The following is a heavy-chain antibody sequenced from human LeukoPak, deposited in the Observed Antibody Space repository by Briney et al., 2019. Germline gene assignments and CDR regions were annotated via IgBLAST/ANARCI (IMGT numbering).Heavy chain of an antibody. CDR3: AREYAQDASSSSSYNWFDP. V-gene: IGHV4-30-4*08. Sequence: PSETLSLTCTVSGGSISSDDYFWSWIRQAPGKGLEWFGYIYYSGNTYYNPSLKSRVTISVDTSKNQFSLKLGSVTAADTAVYYCAREYAQDASSSSSYNWFDPWGHGILVTVSS. CDR1: GGSISSDDYF. D-gene: IGHD6-6*01. J-gene: IGHJ5*02. CDR2: IYYSGNT.